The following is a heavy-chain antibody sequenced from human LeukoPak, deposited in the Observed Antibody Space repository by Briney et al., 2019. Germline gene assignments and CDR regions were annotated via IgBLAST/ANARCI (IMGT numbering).Heavy chain of an antibody. CDR1: GGSISSGVYY. CDR2: IYYSGST. Sequence: SQTLSLTCSVSGGSISSGVYYWSWIRQHPGKGLEWIGYIYYSGSTYYNPSLQSRVIISVDTSKNQFSLKLTSVTAADTAVYYCARALYSMTTVTTEYWFDYWGQGTLVTVSS. J-gene: IGHJ4*02. V-gene: IGHV4-30-4*08. CDR3: ARALYSMTTVTTEYWFDY. D-gene: IGHD4-17*01.